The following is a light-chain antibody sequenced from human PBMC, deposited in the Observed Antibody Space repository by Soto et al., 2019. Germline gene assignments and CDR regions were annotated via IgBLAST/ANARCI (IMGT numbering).Light chain of an antibody. J-gene: IGKJ1*01. V-gene: IGKV3D-15*01. CDR2: GAS. CDR3: QQYDDWPPST. CDR1: QSVSSK. Sequence: ETVMTQSPATLSVSPGERATLSCRASQSVSSKLAWYQQKPGQAPRLLIYGASNRATGIPDRFSGSGSGTEFTLTISSLQSEDFAVYYCQQYDDWPPSTFGQGTKVDIK.